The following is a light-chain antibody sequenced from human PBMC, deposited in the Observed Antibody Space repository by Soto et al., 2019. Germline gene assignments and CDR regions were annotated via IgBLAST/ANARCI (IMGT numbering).Light chain of an antibody. CDR3: TSWGI. J-gene: IGLJ1*01. CDR2: LVS. Sequence: QSALTQPASVSGSPGQSITISCTGTTSDIGDYNYVSWYQHLPGRVPKLIISLVSHRPSGVSDRFSGSKSDNTASLTISGLQAEDEGDYYCTSWGIFGPGTKLTVL. CDR1: TSDIGDYNY. V-gene: IGLV2-14*01.